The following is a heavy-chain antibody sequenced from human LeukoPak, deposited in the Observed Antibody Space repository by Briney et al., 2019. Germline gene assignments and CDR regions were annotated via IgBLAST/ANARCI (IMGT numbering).Heavy chain of an antibody. V-gene: IGHV3-21*01. Sequence: PGGPLRLSCAASGFTFSSYSMNWVRQAPGKGLEWVSSISSSSSYIYYADSVKGRFTISRDNAKNSLYLQMNSLRAEDTAVYYCARDRWTVTTLDYYYGMDVWGQGTTVTVSS. CDR2: ISSSSSYI. J-gene: IGHJ6*02. D-gene: IGHD4-17*01. CDR3: ARDRWTVTTLDYYYGMDV. CDR1: GFTFSSYS.